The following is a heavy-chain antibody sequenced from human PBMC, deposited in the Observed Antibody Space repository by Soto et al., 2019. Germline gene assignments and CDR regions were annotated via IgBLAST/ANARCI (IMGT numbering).Heavy chain of an antibody. Sequence: HVQLQESGPRRVRPSETLSLTCNVSGDPINSGGFYWSWVRQPPGNGLEWIANIHYSGATYYNLSLKSRVTISMDTSENQFSLRLTSATAADTAVYYGGRYYDFWSYGMDVWGQGITVTVSS. V-gene: IGHV4-30-4*01. D-gene: IGHD3-3*01. CDR3: GRYYDFWSYGMDV. CDR1: GDPINSGGFY. J-gene: IGHJ6*02. CDR2: IHYSGAT.